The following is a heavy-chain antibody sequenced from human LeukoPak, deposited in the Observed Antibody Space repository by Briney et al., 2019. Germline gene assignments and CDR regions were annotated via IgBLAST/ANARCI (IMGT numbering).Heavy chain of an antibody. CDR1: GFTFSNGW. J-gene: IGHJ4*02. CDR3: TSNLYCSTSSCYTLDN. Sequence: GGSLRLSCAASGFTFSNGWMSWVRQAPGKGLEWVGRIKSKSERGTTDYAAPVKGRFTLSRDGSTNTVYLHMNSLKTEDTAVYFCTSNLYCSTSSCYTLDNWGQGTLVAVSP. CDR2: IKSKSERGTT. V-gene: IGHV3-15*01. D-gene: IGHD2-2*02.